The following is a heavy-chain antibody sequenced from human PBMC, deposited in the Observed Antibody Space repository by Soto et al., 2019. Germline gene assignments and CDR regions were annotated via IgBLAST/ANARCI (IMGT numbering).Heavy chain of an antibody. J-gene: IGHJ5*02. V-gene: IGHV1-69*17. D-gene: IGHD2-15*01. Sequence: QVQLVQSGAEVKKPGSSVKVSCKASGGTSRSLSITWVRQAPGQGLEWMGGITPLFGIPNYPQKFQGRLTITADKSTGTAYLELSSLRSADTAVYYCAIDTNSAGGWFDTWGRGTLVTVSS. CDR2: ITPLFGIP. CDR1: GGTSRSLS. CDR3: AIDTNSAGGWFDT.